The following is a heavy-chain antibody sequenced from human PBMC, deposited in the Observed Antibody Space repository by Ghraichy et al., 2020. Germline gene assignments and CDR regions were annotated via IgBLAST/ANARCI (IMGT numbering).Heavy chain of an antibody. CDR2: IYYSGST. D-gene: IGHD3-10*01. J-gene: IGHJ5*02. Sequence: SETLSLTCTVSGGSISSSSYYWGWIRQPPGKGLEWIGSIYYSGSTYYNPSLKSRVTISVDTSKNQFSLKLSSVTAADTAVYYCARRRYYGSGSYYNIGWFDPWGQGTLVTVSS. V-gene: IGHV4-39*01. CDR3: ARRRYYGSGSYYNIGWFDP. CDR1: GGSISSSSYY.